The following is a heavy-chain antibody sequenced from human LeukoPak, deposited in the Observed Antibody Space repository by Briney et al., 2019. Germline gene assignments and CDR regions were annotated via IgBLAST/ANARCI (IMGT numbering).Heavy chain of an antibody. J-gene: IGHJ3*02. V-gene: IGHV4-39*07. CDR1: GGSISSSSYY. Sequence: SETLSLTCTVSGGSISSSSYYWGWIRQPPGKGLEWIGSIYYSGSTYYNPSLKSRVTISVDTSKNQFSLKLSSVTAADTAVYYCARRKGGATRGDAFDIWGQGTMVTVSS. CDR3: ARRKGGATRGDAFDI. D-gene: IGHD1-26*01. CDR2: IYYSGST.